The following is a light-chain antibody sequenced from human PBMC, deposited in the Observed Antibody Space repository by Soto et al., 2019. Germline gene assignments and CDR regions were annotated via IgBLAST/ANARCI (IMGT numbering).Light chain of an antibody. CDR1: SGHSNYA. CDR3: QTWGSGIVV. Sequence: QAVLTQSPSSSASLGASVKLTCTLSSGHSNYAIAWHQQQSEKGPRYLMKLNSDGSHSKGDGIPDRFSGSSSGAERYLTISSLQSEDEADDYCQTWGSGIVVFGGGTKVTV. CDR2: LNSDGSH. J-gene: IGLJ2*01. V-gene: IGLV4-69*01.